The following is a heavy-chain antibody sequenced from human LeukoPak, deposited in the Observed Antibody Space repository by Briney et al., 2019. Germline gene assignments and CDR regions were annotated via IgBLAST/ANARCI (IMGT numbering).Heavy chain of an antibody. V-gene: IGHV4-34*01. J-gene: IGHJ4*02. CDR3: ARRGSSWPDFDY. Sequence: SETLSLTCAVYGGSFSGYYWSWIRQPPGEGLEWIGEINHSGSTNYNPSLKSRVTISVDTSKNQFSLKLSSVTAADTAVYYCARRGSSWPDFDYWGQGTLVTVSS. CDR2: INHSGST. D-gene: IGHD6-13*01. CDR1: GGSFSGYY.